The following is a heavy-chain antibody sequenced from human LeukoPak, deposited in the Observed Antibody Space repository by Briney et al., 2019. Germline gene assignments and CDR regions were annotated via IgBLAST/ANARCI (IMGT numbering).Heavy chain of an antibody. CDR3: ARVSYSSSYYFDY. D-gene: IGHD6-6*01. V-gene: IGHV3-23*01. CDR1: GFNFSSYA. J-gene: IGHJ4*02. Sequence: GGSLRLSCAASGFNFSSYALRWVRQAPGKGLEWVSAISGSGGSTYYAASVKGRFTISRDNARNSLSLQMNSLRVEDTTVYYCARVSYSSSYYFDYWGQGALVTVSS. CDR2: ISGSGGST.